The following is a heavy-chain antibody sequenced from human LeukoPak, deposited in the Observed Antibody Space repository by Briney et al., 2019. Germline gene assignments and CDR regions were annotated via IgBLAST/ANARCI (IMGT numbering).Heavy chain of an antibody. CDR3: AKSPGAIVTRYYYYYMDV. V-gene: IGHV3-23*01. J-gene: IGHJ6*03. CDR2: ISGSGGST. CDR1: GFTFSSYA. Sequence: PGGSLRLSCAASGFTFSSYAMSWVRQAPGKGLEWVSAISGSGGSTYYADSVKGRFTISRDNSKNTLYLQMNSLRAEDTAVYYCAKSPGAIVTRYYYYYMDVWGKGTTVTVSS. D-gene: IGHD5-18*01.